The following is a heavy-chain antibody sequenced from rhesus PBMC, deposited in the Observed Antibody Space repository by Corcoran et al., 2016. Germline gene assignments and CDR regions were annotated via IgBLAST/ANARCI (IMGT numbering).Heavy chain of an antibody. V-gene: IGHV3S42*01. Sequence: GFTFSNYWMNWVSQTPGKGLEWISTINSGGGSTYYADSVKGRFTISRDNSKNTLSLQMNSLRAEDTAVYYCAKGDGYSPFDYWGQGVLVTVSS. CDR2: INSGGGST. D-gene: IGHD3-9*01. CDR3: AKGDGYSPFDY. CDR1: GFTFSNYW. J-gene: IGHJ4*01.